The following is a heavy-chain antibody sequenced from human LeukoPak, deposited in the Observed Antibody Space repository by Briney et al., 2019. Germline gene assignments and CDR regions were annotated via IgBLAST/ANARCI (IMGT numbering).Heavy chain of an antibody. CDR2: ISSSGSTI. CDR1: GFTFSDYY. J-gene: IGHJ4*02. Sequence: GGSLRLSCAASGFTFSDYYMSWIRQAPGKGLEWVSYISSSGSTIYYADSVKGRFTISRDNAKNSLYLQMNSLRAEDTAVYYCATDPCSSTSCYKGVDYRGQGTLVTVSS. D-gene: IGHD2-2*02. CDR3: ATDPCSSTSCYKGVDY. V-gene: IGHV3-11*01.